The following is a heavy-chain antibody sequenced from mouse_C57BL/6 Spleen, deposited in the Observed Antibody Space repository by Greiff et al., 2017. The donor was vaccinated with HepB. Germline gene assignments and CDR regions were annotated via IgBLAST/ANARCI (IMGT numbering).Heavy chain of an antibody. D-gene: IGHD2-14*01. CDR1: GYTFTDYY. CDR3: AAYVYLDY. Sequence: QVQLKESGAELVRPGASVKLSCKASGYTFTDYYINWVKQRPGQGLEWIARIYPGSGNTYYNEKFKGKATLTAEKSSSTAYMQLSSLTSEDAAVYFCAAYVYLDYWGQGTTLTVSS. J-gene: IGHJ2*01. CDR2: IYPGSGNT. V-gene: IGHV1-76*01.